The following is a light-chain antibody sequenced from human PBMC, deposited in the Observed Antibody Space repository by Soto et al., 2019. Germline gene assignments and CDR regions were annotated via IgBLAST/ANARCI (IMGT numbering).Light chain of an antibody. J-gene: IGLJ3*02. CDR3: GAWDDSLSGLV. V-gene: IGLV1-44*01. Sequence: QSVLTQPPSASATPGRSVIISCSWISSNIGKNAVKWYQQFPGTAPKLLIHSDDQRPSGVPDRFSGSKSGTSASLTISGLQSEDEAHYYCGAWDDSLSGLVFGGGTKVTVL. CDR1: SSNIGKNA. CDR2: SDD.